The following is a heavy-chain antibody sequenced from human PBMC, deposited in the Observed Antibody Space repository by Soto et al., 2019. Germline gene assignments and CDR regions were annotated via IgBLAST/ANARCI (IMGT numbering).Heavy chain of an antibody. CDR2: ISSNGGST. CDR3: ARGGIAARPGYYFDY. J-gene: IGHJ4*02. Sequence: EVQLVESGEGLVQPGGSLRLSCAASGFTFSSYAMHWVRQAPGKGLEYVSAISSNGGSTYYADSVKGRFTISRDNSKNTLYLQMGSLRAEDMAVYYCARGGIAARPGYYFDYWGQGTLVTVSS. D-gene: IGHD6-6*01. CDR1: GFTFSSYA. V-gene: IGHV3-64*02.